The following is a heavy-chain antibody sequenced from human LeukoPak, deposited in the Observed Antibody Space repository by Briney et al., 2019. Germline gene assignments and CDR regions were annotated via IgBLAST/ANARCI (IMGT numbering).Heavy chain of an antibody. CDR2: ISGSGGST. J-gene: IGHJ4*02. V-gene: IGHV3-23*01. CDR3: ARKIFYGSGSYLDY. Sequence: PGGSLRLSCAASGFTFSSYAMSWVRQAPGKGLEWVSAISGSGGSTYYADSVKGRFTISRDNSKNTLYLQMNSLRAEDTAVYYCARKIFYGSGSYLDYWGQGTLVTVSS. D-gene: IGHD3-10*01. CDR1: GFTFSSYA.